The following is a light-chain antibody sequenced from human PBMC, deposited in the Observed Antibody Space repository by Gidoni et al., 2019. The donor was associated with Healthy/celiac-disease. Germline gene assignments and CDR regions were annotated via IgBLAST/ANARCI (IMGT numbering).Light chain of an antibody. Sequence: EIVMTQSPATLSVSPGERATLSCRASQSVSSNLAWYQQKPGQAPRLLIYGASTRATGIPARFSGSGSGTEFTLTISSLQSEDFAVYYCQQYNNWPQTFGRXTKVEIK. CDR1: QSVSSN. CDR3: QQYNNWPQT. CDR2: GAS. V-gene: IGKV3-15*01. J-gene: IGKJ1*01.